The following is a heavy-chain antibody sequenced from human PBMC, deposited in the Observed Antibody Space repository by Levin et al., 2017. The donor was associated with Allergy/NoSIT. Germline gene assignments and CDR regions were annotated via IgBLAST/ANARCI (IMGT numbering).Heavy chain of an antibody. CDR1: GFTFRSYS. J-gene: IGHJ4*02. CDR2: ISSTSSYI. Sequence: SCAASGFTFRSYSINWVRQAPGKGLEWVSTISSTSSYIYLAESVKGRFTISRDNAKNSVYLQMSSLRAEDTAVYYCSRDLSLGIPQGFDCWGQGTLVTVSS. V-gene: IGHV3-21*01. CDR3: SRDLSLGIPQGFDC. D-gene: IGHD1-26*01.